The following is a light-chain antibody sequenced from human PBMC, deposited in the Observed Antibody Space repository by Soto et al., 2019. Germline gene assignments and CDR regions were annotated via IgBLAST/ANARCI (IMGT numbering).Light chain of an antibody. J-gene: IGKJ5*01. CDR2: SAS. CDR3: QQSFSTPT. CDR1: QRINIY. Sequence: DIQMTQSPSSMSTSVGYRVTITCRASQRINIYLNWYRQKPGKAPEILIYSASNLQSGVPSRFSGSGSGTDFTLTISSMKPEDFATHYCQQSFSTPTFGQGTRLEIK. V-gene: IGKV1-39*01.